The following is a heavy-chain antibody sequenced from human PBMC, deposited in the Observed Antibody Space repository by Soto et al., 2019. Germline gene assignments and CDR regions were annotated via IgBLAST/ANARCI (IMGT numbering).Heavy chain of an antibody. V-gene: IGHV3-23*01. CDR3: AKNWGADAFDI. CDR1: GFTFSTYA. Sequence: GGSLRLSCAASGFTFSTYAMSWVRQAPEKGLEWVSAITNSGGSTYYADSVKGRFTISRDNSKNTLYLQMNSLRAEDTAVYYCAKNWGADAFDIWGQGTMVTVSS. CDR2: ITNSGGST. D-gene: IGHD3-16*01. J-gene: IGHJ3*02.